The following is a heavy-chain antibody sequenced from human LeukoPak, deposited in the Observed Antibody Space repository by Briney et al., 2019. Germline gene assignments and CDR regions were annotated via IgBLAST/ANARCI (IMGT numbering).Heavy chain of an antibody. CDR3: ARVRVAYCGGDCYL. CDR2: INHSGST. J-gene: IGHJ4*02. Sequence: PSETLSLTCAVYGGSFSGYYWSWIRQSPGKGLEWIGEINHSGSTNYNPSLKSRVTISVDTSKNQFSLKLSSVTAADTAVYYCARVRVAYCGGDCYLWGQGTLVTVSS. V-gene: IGHV4-34*01. D-gene: IGHD2-21*02. CDR1: GGSFSGYY.